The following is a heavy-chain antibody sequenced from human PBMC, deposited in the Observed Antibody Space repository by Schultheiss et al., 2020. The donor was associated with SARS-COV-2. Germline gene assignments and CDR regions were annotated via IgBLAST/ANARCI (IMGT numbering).Heavy chain of an antibody. J-gene: IGHJ6*03. CDR3: ARDTQKYSSSSYYYYYYMDV. CDR2: ISSSSSYI. D-gene: IGHD6-6*01. V-gene: IGHV3-21*01. Sequence: GESLKISCAASGFTFSSYSMNWVRQAPGKGLEWVSSISSSSSYIYYADSVKGRFTISRDTARNSLYLQMNSLRAEDTAVYYCARDTQKYSSSSYYYYYYMDVWGKGTTVTVSS. CDR1: GFTFSSYS.